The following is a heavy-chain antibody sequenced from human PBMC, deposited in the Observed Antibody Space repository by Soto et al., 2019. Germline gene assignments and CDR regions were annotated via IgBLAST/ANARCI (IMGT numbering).Heavy chain of an antibody. CDR2: ISAYNGNT. V-gene: IGHV1-18*04. D-gene: IGHD5-12*01. CDR1: GYTFTSYY. J-gene: IGHJ4*02. Sequence: ASVKVSCKASGYTFTSYYMHWVRQAPGQGLEWMGWISAYNGNTNYAQKLQGRVTMTTDTSTSTAYMELRSLRSDDTAVYYCARDLSGYDYTPYFDYWGQGTLVTVSS. CDR3: ARDLSGYDYTPYFDY.